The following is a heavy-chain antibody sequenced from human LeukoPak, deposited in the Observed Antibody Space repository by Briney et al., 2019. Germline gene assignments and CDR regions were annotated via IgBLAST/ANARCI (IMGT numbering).Heavy chain of an antibody. CDR1: GFTFSSYA. J-gene: IGHJ3*02. Sequence: HTGGSLRLSCAASGFTFSSYAMSWVRQAPGKGLEWVSAISGSGGSTYYADSVKGRFTISRDNSKNTLYLQMNSLRAEDTAVYYCARGPNSGYGRVTQKGTHNAFDIWGQGTMVTVSS. CDR2: ISGSGGST. V-gene: IGHV3-23*01. D-gene: IGHD5-12*01. CDR3: ARGPNSGYGRVTQKGTHNAFDI.